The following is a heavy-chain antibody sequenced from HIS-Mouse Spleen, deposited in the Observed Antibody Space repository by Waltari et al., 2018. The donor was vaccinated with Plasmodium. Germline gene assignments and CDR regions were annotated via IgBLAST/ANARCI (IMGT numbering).Heavy chain of an antibody. D-gene: IGHD6-13*01. CDR3: ARVLGYKAAAGTFVEYFQH. J-gene: IGHJ1*01. CDR2: VNPNRGGT. V-gene: IGHV1-2*02. Sequence: QVQLVQSGAEVKKPGASVKVSCKASGYTFTGYYMHWVRQAPGQGLEWIGWVNPNRGGTKYAQKFQGRVTMTRDTSISTAYMELSRLRSDDTAVYYCARVLGYKAAAGTFVEYFQHWGQGTLVTVSS. CDR1: GYTFTGYY.